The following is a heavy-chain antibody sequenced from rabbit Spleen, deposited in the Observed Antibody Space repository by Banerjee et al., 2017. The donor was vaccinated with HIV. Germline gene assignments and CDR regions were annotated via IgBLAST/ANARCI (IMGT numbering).Heavy chain of an antibody. D-gene: IGHD3-1*01. CDR1: GFSFGDRDV. CDR3: VRDTWNFNL. Sequence: QEQLVESGGGLVQPTGSLTLTCKASGFSFGDRDVMCWVRQAPGKGLEWIACIHGGSKDNIYYANWAKGRFTISSHNAQNTLYLQLNSLTAADTATYFCVRDTWNFNLWGPGTLVTVS. CDR2: IHGGSKDNI. J-gene: IGHJ4*01. V-gene: IGHV1S45*01.